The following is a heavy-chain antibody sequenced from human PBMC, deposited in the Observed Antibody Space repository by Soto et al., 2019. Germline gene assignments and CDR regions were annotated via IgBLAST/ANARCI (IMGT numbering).Heavy chain of an antibody. J-gene: IGHJ4*02. CDR2: ISHSGST. CDR1: DYSISTDYS. V-gene: IGHV4-38-2*01. D-gene: IGHD3-9*01. Sequence: LSLTCAVSDYSISTDYSWGWIRQPPGRGLEWIGSISHSGSTYYNPSLKSRVTISVDTSKNQFSLKLSSVTAADTAVYYCARGFHWEAPFDYWGQGTLVTVSS. CDR3: ARGFHWEAPFDY.